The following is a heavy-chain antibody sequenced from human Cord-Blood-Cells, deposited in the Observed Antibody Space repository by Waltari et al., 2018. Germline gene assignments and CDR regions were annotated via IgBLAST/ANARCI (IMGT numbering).Heavy chain of an antibody. CDR3: ARDVSKDYYFDY. CDR1: GGSFSGYY. D-gene: IGHD4-4*01. Sequence: QVQLQQWGAGLLKPSETLSLTCAVYGGSFSGYYWSWIRQPPGKGLEWIGEINHSGSTNYNPSLKSRVTISVDTSKNQFSLKLSSVTAADTAVYYCARDVSKDYYFDYWGQGTLVTVSS. V-gene: IGHV4-34*01. J-gene: IGHJ4*02. CDR2: INHSGST.